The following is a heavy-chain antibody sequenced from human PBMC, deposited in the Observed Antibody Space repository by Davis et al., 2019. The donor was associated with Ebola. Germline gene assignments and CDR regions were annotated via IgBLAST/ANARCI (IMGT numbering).Heavy chain of an antibody. Sequence: GESLKISCAASGFTFNAYGMHWVRQAPGKGLEWVAVIWPDATNRYYADSVRGRFTISRDNFDNTVYLQMNSLRADDSAVYFCARDWNWPLCDHTNCFYYMDVWGKGTTVTVSS. V-gene: IGHV3-33*08. D-gene: IGHD1-1*01. J-gene: IGHJ6*03. CDR2: IWPDATNR. CDR3: ARDWNWPLCDHTNCFYYMDV. CDR1: GFTFNAYG.